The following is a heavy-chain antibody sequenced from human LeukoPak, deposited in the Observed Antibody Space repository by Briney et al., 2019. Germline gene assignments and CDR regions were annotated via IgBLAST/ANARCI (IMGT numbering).Heavy chain of an antibody. D-gene: IGHD4/OR15-4a*01. CDR2: INPADSEI. J-gene: IGHJ5*02. V-gene: IGHV5-51*01. CDR3: ARLDGAYGPGDP. Sequence: GESLKISCKGSGYSFTNSWIGWVRQMPGKGLELMGIINPADSEIRYSPSFQGQVTISVDKSISTAYLQWSSLKASDTAMYYCARLDGAYGPGDPWGQGTLVTVSS. CDR1: GYSFTNSW.